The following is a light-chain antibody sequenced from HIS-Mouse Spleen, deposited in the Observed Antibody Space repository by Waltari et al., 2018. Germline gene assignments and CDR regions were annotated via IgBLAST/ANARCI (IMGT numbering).Light chain of an antibody. V-gene: IGLV2-11*01. Sequence: QSALTQPRSVSGSPGQSVTISCTGTSSDVGAYNIVSWYQQHPGKAPKLMIYDVSKRPSGVPDRFSGSKSGNTASLTISGLQAEDEADYYCCSYAGSYTYVFGTGTKVTVL. CDR1: SSDVGAYNI. CDR2: DVS. J-gene: IGLJ1*01. CDR3: CSYAGSYTYV.